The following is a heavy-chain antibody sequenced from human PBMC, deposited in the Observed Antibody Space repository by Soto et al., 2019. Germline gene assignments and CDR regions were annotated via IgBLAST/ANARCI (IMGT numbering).Heavy chain of an antibody. CDR3: ARGGSGWYYHFDY. V-gene: IGHV4-59*01. CDR2: VYSSGST. Sequence: SETLSLTCTVSGGSLNSYYWSWIRQPPGKGLEWIGYVYSSGSTSYNPSLKSRVTISVDASKNQFSLKLSSVTAADTAVYYCARGGSGWYYHFDYWGQGILVTVSS. CDR1: GGSLNSYY. J-gene: IGHJ4*02. D-gene: IGHD6-19*01.